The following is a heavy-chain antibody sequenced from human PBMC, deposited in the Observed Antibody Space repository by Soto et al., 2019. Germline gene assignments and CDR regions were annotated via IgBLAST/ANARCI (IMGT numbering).Heavy chain of an antibody. Sequence: QVHLQESGPGLVKPSETLSLTCIVSGGSISSYYWSWIRQPPGKGLEWIGYIYYSGGTNYNPSLKSRVTMSVDTSNNQFSLRLSSVTAADTAVYYCARPTKGGAFDLWGQGTMVTVSS. CDR1: GGSISSYY. CDR2: IYYSGGT. J-gene: IGHJ3*01. CDR3: ARPTKGGAFDL. V-gene: IGHV4-59*08.